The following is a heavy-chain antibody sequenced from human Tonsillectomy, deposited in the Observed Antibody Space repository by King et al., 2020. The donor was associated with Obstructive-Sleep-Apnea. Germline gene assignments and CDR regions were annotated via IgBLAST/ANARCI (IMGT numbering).Heavy chain of an antibody. CDR3: ARDRNDYADH. V-gene: IGHV3-30*15. Sequence: VQLVESGGGVVKPGRSLRLSCAASGFTFSSYAMHWVRQAPGKGREWVAVISYDGSRKYYADSVKGRFTISRDSSRNTVYLQMSSLRAEDTALYYCARDRNDYADHWGQGTLVTVSS. CDR2: ISYDGSRK. J-gene: IGHJ4*02. CDR1: GFTFSSYA.